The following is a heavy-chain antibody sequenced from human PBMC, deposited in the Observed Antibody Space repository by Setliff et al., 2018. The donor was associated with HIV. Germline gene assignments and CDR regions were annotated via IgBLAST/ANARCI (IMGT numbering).Heavy chain of an antibody. Sequence: SETLSLTCTVSGGSISISDWSWIRQPPGKGLEWLGHIYSSGSTNYNPSLKSRVTISVDTSKNQLSLKLTSVTAADTAVYFCAGDYAGSGRPFDYWGQGTLVTVSS. D-gene: IGHD4-17*01. CDR1: GGSISISD. V-gene: IGHV4-4*09. CDR2: IYSSGST. CDR3: AGDYAGSGRPFDY. J-gene: IGHJ4*02.